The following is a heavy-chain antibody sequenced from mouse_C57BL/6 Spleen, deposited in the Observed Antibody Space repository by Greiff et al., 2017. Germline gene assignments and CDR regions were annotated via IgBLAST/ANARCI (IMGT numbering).Heavy chain of an antibody. CDR1: GYTFTSYW. CDR3: ARSGYYGTPYFDY. J-gene: IGHJ2*01. D-gene: IGHD1-1*01. Sequence: QVQLQQPGAELVRPGSSVKLSCKASGYTFTSYWMHWVKQRPIQGLEWIGNIDPSDSETHYNQKFKDKATLTVDKSSSTAYMQLSSLTSEDSAVFYCARSGYYGTPYFDYWGQGTTLTVSS. CDR2: IDPSDSET. V-gene: IGHV1-52*01.